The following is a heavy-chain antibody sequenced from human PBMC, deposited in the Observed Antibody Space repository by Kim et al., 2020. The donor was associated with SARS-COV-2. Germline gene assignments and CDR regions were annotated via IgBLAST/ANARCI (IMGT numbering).Heavy chain of an antibody. CDR3: ARGDSSSWYTFDY. J-gene: IGHJ4*02. Sequence: YSQKYQGRVTITRETSASTAYMELSSLRSEDTAVYYCARGDSSSWYTFDYWGQGTLVTVSS. D-gene: IGHD6-13*01. V-gene: IGHV1-3*01.